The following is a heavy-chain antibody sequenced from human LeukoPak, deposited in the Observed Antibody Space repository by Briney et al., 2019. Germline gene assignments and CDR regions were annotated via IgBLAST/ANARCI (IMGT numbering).Heavy chain of an antibody. V-gene: IGHV3-30-3*01. CDR1: GFTFSSYA. Sequence: GGSLRLSCAASGFTFSSYAMHWVRQAPGKGLEWVAVISYDGSDKYYADSVKGRFTISRDNSKNTLYLQMNSLRAEDTALYYCAKETATAYGMDVWGQGTTVTVSS. CDR3: AKETATAYGMDV. D-gene: IGHD2-15*01. CDR2: ISYDGSDK. J-gene: IGHJ6*02.